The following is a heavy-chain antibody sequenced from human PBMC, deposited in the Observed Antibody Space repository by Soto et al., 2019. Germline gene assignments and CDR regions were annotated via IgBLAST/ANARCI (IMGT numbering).Heavy chain of an antibody. CDR1: GGIFSTYA. J-gene: IGHJ4*02. D-gene: IGHD3-10*01. CDR3: ARDRADYGSLNYYNLIDF. CDR2: ILPIFGTP. Sequence: QVQLVQSGAEVKKPGSSVKVSCKASGGIFSTYAISWLRQAPVQGLEWMGGILPIFGTPDYAQRVQGRVTITADDSTSTADMELSRLSSEDTAVYYCARDRADYGSLNYYNLIDFWRKGTMVNVSS. V-gene: IGHV1-69*01.